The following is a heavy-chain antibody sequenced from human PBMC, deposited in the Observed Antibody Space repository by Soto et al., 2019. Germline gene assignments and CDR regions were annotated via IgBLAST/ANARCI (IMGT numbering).Heavy chain of an antibody. J-gene: IGHJ4*02. CDR1: GFTFSSYA. V-gene: IGHV3-30*04. D-gene: IGHD7-27*01. Sequence: PGGSLRLSCAASGFTFSSYAMHWVRQAPGKELEWVAVISYDGSNKYYADSVKGRFTISRDNSKNTLYLQMNSLRAEDTAVYYCAKALGSYFDYWGQGTLVTVSS. CDR3: AKALGSYFDY. CDR2: ISYDGSNK.